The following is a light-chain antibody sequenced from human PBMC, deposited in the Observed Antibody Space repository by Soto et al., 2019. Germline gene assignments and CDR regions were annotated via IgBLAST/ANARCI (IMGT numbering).Light chain of an antibody. CDR3: HQHTDWPLT. CDR1: QSLSSS. CDR2: DAS. J-gene: IGKJ4*01. V-gene: IGKV3-11*01. Sequence: EIVLTQSPATLSLSPGERATLSCRASQSLSSSLVWYQQKPGQAPSLLIYDASKRAAGIPARFSGSGSGTDFTLTISSLEPEDFAVYYCHQHTDWPLTFGGGTKVDIK.